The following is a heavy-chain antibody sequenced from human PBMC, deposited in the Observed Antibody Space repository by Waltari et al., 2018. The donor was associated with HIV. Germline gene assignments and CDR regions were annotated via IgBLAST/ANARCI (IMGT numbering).Heavy chain of an antibody. J-gene: IGHJ4*02. CDR3: ARVTYSGSYYGDY. Sequence: QVHLVQSGAEVKKPGASVNVSCKASGYNFTGSYLIWVRQAPGQGLEWMGWINPNSGGTEYAQKFQGRVTMNRDTSINTAYMELSRLSSDDTAVYYCARVTYSGSYYGDYWGQGTLVTVSS. CDR1: GYNFTGSY. CDR2: INPNSGGT. D-gene: IGHD5-12*01. V-gene: IGHV1-2*02.